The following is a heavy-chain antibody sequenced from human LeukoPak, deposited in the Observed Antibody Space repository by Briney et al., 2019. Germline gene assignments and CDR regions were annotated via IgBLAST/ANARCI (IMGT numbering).Heavy chain of an antibody. CDR1: GFTFSSYG. J-gene: IGHJ6*02. D-gene: IGHD6-13*01. CDR3: AKASHSSRGELSGLRFYYYYGMDV. Sequence: GGSLRLSCAASGFTFSSYGMHWVRQAPGKGLEWVAVISYDGSNKYYADSVKGRFTISRDNSKNTLYLQMNSLRAEDTAVYYCAKASHSSRGELSGLRFYYYYGMDVWGQGTTVTVSS. V-gene: IGHV3-30*18. CDR2: ISYDGSNK.